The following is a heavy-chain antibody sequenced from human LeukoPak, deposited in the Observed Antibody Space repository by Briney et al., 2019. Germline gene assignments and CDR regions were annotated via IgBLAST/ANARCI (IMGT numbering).Heavy chain of an antibody. V-gene: IGHV3-23*01. Sequence: GGSLRLSCAASGFTFSSYTMYWVRQAPGKGLEWVSAISASGTSTYYAVSVKGRFTISRDNSKNTLYLQMNSLRAEDTAVYYCAKDLFYVKRDAADTDFWGQGTLVTVSS. CDR1: GFTFSSYT. CDR3: AKDLFYVKRDAADTDF. D-gene: IGHD6-13*01. J-gene: IGHJ4*02. CDR2: ISASGTST.